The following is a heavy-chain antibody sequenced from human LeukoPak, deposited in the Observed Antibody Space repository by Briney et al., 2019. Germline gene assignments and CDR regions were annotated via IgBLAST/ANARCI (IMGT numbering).Heavy chain of an antibody. D-gene: IGHD3-3*01. CDR2: MNPNSGNT. Sequence: GALVKVSCKASGYTFTSYDINWVRQATGQGLEWMGWMNPNSGNTGYAQKFQGRVTITRNTSISTAYMELSSLRSEDTAVYYCARGLYYDFWSGYYNWFDPWGQGTLVTVSS. CDR1: GYTFTSYD. J-gene: IGHJ5*02. CDR3: ARGLYYDFWSGYYNWFDP. V-gene: IGHV1-8*03.